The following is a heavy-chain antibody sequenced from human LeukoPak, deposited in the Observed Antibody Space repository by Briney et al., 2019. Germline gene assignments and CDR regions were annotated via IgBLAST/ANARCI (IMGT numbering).Heavy chain of an antibody. V-gene: IGHV3-23*01. CDR1: GFTFSSYA. Sequence: GGSLRLSCAASGFTFSSYAMSWVHQAPGKGLEWVSAISGSGGSTYYADSVKGRFTISRDNSKNTLYLQMNSLRAEDTAVYYCAKDGDWNAPLPKYFDYWGQGTLVTVSS. J-gene: IGHJ4*02. CDR3: AKDGDWNAPLPKYFDY. D-gene: IGHD1-1*01. CDR2: ISGSGGST.